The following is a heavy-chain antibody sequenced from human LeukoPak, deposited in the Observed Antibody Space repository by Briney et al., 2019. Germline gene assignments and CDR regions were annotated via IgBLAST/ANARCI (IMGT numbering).Heavy chain of an antibody. CDR2: ISGTGGYT. J-gene: IGHJ4*02. Sequence: GGSLRLSCGASGFTFSSYAMTWVRQAPGKGLEWVSAISGTGGYTYYADSVKGRFTISRDNSKNTLYLQMNSLRAEDTAVYYCAKGGYDSSGYYYLYFDYWGQGTLVTVSS. V-gene: IGHV3-23*01. D-gene: IGHD3-22*01. CDR1: GFTFSSYA. CDR3: AKGGYDSSGYYYLYFDY.